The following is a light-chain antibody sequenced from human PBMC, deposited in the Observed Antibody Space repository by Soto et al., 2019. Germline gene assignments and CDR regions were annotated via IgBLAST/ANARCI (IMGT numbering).Light chain of an antibody. Sequence: QSVLTQPACGSGSHGQSITISCTGTSSDVGVYNYVSWYQQHPGKAPKLLIYDVSNRPSGVSNRFSGSKSGNTASLTISGLQAEDEADYYCSSYTSSSTLGGYVFGTGTKVTVL. CDR2: DVS. J-gene: IGLJ1*01. CDR1: SSDVGVYNY. CDR3: SSYTSSSTLGGYV. V-gene: IGLV2-14*01.